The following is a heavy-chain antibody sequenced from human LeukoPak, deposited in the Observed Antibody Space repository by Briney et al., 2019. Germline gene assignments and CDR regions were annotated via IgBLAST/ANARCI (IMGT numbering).Heavy chain of an antibody. D-gene: IGHD2-15*01. CDR3: ARPGADCSGVSCHYGGLYMDV. CDR1: GFTFSSYA. Sequence: PGGSLRLSCAASGFTFSSYAMNWVRQAPGKGLEWVAVISYDGSNKYYADSVKGRFTISRDNSKNTLYLQMNSLRADDTAVYFCARPGADCSGVSCHYGGLYMDVWGKGTTVTVSS. J-gene: IGHJ6*03. CDR2: ISYDGSNK. V-gene: IGHV3-30*04.